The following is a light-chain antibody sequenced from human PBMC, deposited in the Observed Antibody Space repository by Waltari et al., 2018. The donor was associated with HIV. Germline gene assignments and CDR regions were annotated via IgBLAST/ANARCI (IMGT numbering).Light chain of an antibody. CDR3: CSYAGSSTYWV. J-gene: IGLJ3*02. CDR1: SRDVGGYNY. CDR2: DVS. V-gene: IGLV2-23*02. Sequence: QSALTQPASVAGSPGQSLTISCTGTSRDVGGYNYVSWYQQPPGKAPKLMIYDVSKRPSGVSNRFSGSKSGNTASLTISGLQAEYEADYYCCSYAGSSTYWVFGGGTKLTVL.